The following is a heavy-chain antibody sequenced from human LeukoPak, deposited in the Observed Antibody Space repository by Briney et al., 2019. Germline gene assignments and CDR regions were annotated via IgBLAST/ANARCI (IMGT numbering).Heavy chain of an antibody. CDR2: ISAYNGNT. Sequence: ASVKVSCKASGYTFTSYGTSWVRQAPGQGLEWMGWISAYNGNTNYAQKLQGRVTTTTDTSTSTAYMELRSLRSDDTAVYYCARVVVVAATVDYWGQGTLVTVSS. CDR3: ARVVVVAATVDY. CDR1: GYTFTSYG. D-gene: IGHD2-15*01. J-gene: IGHJ4*02. V-gene: IGHV1-18*01.